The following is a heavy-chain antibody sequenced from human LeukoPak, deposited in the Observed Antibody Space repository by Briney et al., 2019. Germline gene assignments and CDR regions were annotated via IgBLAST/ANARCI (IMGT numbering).Heavy chain of an antibody. CDR2: ISPYNGNT. J-gene: IGHJ5*02. V-gene: IGHV1-18*01. Sequence: GWISPYNGNTTYAQKLQGRGTMTTDTSTSTAYMELRSLRSDDTAVYYCARGVVPAARLDPWGQGTLVTVSS. CDR3: ARGVVPAARLDP. D-gene: IGHD2-2*01.